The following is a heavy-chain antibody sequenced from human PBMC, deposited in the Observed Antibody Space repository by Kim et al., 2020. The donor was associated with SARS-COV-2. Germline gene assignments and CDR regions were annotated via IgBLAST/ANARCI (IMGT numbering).Heavy chain of an antibody. CDR3: ARFRGLGILSRLFGY. Sequence: SETLSLTCAVYGGSFSGYYWSWIRQPPGKGLEWIGEINHSGSTNYNPSLKSRVTISVDTSKNQFSLKLSSVTAADTAVYYCARFRGLGILSRLFGYWGQGTLVTVSS. V-gene: IGHV4-34*01. D-gene: IGHD2-15*01. CDR1: GGSFSGYY. J-gene: IGHJ4*02. CDR2: INHSGST.